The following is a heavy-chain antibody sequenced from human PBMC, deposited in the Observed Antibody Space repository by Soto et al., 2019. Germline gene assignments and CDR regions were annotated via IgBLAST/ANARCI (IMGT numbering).Heavy chain of an antibody. CDR2: IIPIFGTA. V-gene: IGHV1-69*06. J-gene: IGHJ5*02. CDR3: ARGGRGYSYGPTYNWFDP. CDR1: GGTFSSYA. Sequence: QVQLVQSGAEVKKPGSSVKVSCKASGGTFSSYAISWVRQAPGQGLEWMGGIIPIFGTANYAQKFQGRVTITADKSTSTADMELRSLRSEDTAVYYCARGGRGYSYGPTYNWFDPWGQGTLVTVSS. D-gene: IGHD5-18*01.